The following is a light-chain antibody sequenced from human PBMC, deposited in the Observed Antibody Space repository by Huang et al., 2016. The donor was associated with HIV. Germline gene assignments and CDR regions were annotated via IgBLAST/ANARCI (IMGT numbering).Light chain of an antibody. CDR2: GAS. CDR3: QQYDSSPWT. CDR1: QSVSSSY. J-gene: IGKJ1*01. Sequence: EIVLTQSPGTLSLSPGERATLSCRASQSVSSSYLAWYQQKPGQAPRLLFYGASSRATGFPDRFSGSGSGTDFTLTISRLEPEDFAVYYCQQYDSSPWTFGQGTKVEIK. V-gene: IGKV3-20*01.